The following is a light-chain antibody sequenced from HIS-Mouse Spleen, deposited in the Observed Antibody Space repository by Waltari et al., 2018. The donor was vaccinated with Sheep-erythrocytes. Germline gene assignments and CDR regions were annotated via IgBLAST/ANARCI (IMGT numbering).Light chain of an antibody. CDR2: DVS. CDR3: CSYAGSYNHV. Sequence: QSALTQPRSVAGSPGQSVTISCTGTSSDVGGYNYLSGYQQHPGKAPKLMTYDVSKRPSGVPDRFSGSKSGNTASLTISGLQAEDEADYYCCSYAGSYNHVFATGTKVTVL. V-gene: IGLV2-11*01. J-gene: IGLJ1*01. CDR1: SSDVGGYNY.